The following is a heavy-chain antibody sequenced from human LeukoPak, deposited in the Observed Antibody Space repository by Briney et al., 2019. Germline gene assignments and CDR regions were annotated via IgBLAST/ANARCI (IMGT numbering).Heavy chain of an antibody. CDR2: INPNSGGT. Sequence: ASVKVSRKASGYTFTGYYMHWVRQAPGQGLEWMGWINPNSGGTNYAQKFQGRVTMTRDTSISTAYMELSRLRSDDTAVYYCARGDTLLWFGELFSYWGQGTLVTVSS. CDR3: ARGDTLLWFGELFSY. V-gene: IGHV1-2*02. CDR1: GYTFTGYY. D-gene: IGHD3-10*01. J-gene: IGHJ4*02.